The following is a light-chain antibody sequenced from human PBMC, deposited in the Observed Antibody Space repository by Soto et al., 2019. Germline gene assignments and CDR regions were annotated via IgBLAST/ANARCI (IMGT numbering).Light chain of an antibody. CDR2: EVH. J-gene: IGLJ3*02. Sequence: QSALTQPASVSGSPGQSITISCTGTRRDFGAYNLVSWYQQHPGTAPKLIIYEVHNRPSGISTRFSGSRSGNTASLTISGLQAEDEGEYYCCAYTARSTHVFGGGTKLTVL. CDR3: CAYTARSTHV. V-gene: IGLV2-14*01. CDR1: RRDFGAYNL.